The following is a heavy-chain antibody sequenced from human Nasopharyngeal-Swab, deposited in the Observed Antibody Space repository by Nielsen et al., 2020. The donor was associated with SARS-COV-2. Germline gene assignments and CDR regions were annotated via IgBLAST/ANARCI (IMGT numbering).Heavy chain of an antibody. CDR2: IYYSGST. J-gene: IGHJ6*02. V-gene: IGHV4-39*07. D-gene: IGHD6-13*01. CDR1: GGSISSSSYY. CDR3: AGSSWYGDYYYYYGMDV. Sequence: GSLRLSCTVSGGSISSSSYYWGWIRQPPGKGLEWIGSIYYSGSTYYNPSLKSRVTISVDTSKNQFSLKLSSVTAADTAVYYCAGSSWYGDYYYYYGMDVWGQGTTVTVSS.